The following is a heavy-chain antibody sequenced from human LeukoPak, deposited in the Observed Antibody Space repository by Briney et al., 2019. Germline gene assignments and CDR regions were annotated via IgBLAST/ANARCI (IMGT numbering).Heavy chain of an antibody. CDR1: GGSISSGDYY. V-gene: IGHV4-30-4*01. CDR2: IYYSGST. Sequence: SSQTLSLTCTVSGGSISSGDYYWSWIRQPPGKGLEWIGYIYYSGSTYYNPSLKSRVTISVDTSKNQFSLKLSSVTAADTAVYYCARDPAHVRGDPFDYWGQGTLVTVSS. J-gene: IGHJ4*02. D-gene: IGHD3-10*02. CDR3: ARDPAHVRGDPFDY.